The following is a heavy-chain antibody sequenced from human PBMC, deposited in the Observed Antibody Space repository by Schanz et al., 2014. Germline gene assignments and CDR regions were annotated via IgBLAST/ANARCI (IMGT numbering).Heavy chain of an antibody. CDR1: GFSFGNYG. Sequence: EVHLLDSGGGLVQPGGSLRLSCEASGFSFGNYGMSWVRQAPGKGLEWVSGFDAHDGRAYYADSAKGRFTISRDNSKSTLYVEMNSLRVEDTAVYYCAKTLFPGGTQTFGNWGRGTLXTVSS. CDR2: FDAHDGRA. CDR3: AKTLFPGGTQTFGN. D-gene: IGHD2-8*02. V-gene: IGHV3-23*01. J-gene: IGHJ4*02.